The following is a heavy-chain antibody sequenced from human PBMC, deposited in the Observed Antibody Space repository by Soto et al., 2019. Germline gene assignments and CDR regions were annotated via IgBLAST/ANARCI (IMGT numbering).Heavy chain of an antibody. D-gene: IGHD3-16*01. J-gene: IGHJ4*02. CDR2: INAGNGNT. CDR3: ARGGFSFDY. Sequence: QVQLVQSGAEVKKLGASVKVSCKASGYTFTNYAMHWVRQTPGQRLEWMGWINAGNGNTKYSQKFQGRVTITRDTSASAGYLELSSLKFEDTAVYYCARGGFSFDYWGQGTLVTVSS. V-gene: IGHV1-3*01. CDR1: GYTFTNYA.